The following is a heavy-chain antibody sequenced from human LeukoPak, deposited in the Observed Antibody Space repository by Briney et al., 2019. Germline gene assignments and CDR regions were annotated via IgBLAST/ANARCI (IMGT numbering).Heavy chain of an antibody. CDR1: GGSISSSSFY. Sequence: SETLSLTCTVSGGSISSSSFYWDWIRQPPGKGLEWIGYIYYSGSTNYNPSLKSRVTISVDTSKNQFSLNLSSVTAADTAVYYCARGDGYNFYYWGQGTLVTVSS. D-gene: IGHD5-24*01. J-gene: IGHJ4*02. V-gene: IGHV4-61*05. CDR3: ARGDGYNFYY. CDR2: IYYSGST.